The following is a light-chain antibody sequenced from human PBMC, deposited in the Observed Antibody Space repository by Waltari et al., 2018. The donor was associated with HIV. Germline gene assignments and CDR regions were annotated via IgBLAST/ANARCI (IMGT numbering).Light chain of an antibody. CDR3: HQYNNWPPFT. CDR1: QSVSSN. V-gene: IGKV3-15*01. Sequence: EIVMTQSPATLSVSPGERATLSCSANQSVSSNLAWYQQNPGQAPRLLIYCASTRAAGIPARFSGSGSGTEFILTISSLQSEDFAVYYCHQYNNWPPFTFGPGTKVDIK. J-gene: IGKJ3*01. CDR2: CAS.